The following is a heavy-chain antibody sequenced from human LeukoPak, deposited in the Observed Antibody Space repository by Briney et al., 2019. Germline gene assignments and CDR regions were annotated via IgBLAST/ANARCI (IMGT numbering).Heavy chain of an antibody. D-gene: IGHD3-22*01. CDR2: IYYTGTT. V-gene: IGHV4-59*01. Sequence: PSETLTLTCTVSGGSISGYYWSWIRQPPGKGLEWIRYIYYTGTTSYNPSLKSRVTISIDTSKNQFSLRLSSATAADTAVYYCARDGVGYHDGTGYYSWFDPWGQGTLVTVSS. J-gene: IGHJ5*02. CDR3: ARDGVGYHDGTGYYSWFDP. CDR1: GGSISGYY.